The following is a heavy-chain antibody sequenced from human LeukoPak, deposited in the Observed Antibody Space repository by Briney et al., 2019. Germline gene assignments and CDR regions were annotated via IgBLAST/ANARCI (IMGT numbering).Heavy chain of an antibody. J-gene: IGHJ4*02. V-gene: IGHV1-3*01. D-gene: IGHD5-18*01. CDR3: ARGYSYGYCGY. CDR2: ITAGNGNT. Sequence: GASVKVSCKASGYSFSNFGISWVRQAPGQGLEWMGWITAGNGNTKYSQKFQGRDTITRDTSASTAYMELSSLRSEDTAVYYCARGYSYGYCGYWGQGTLVTVSS. CDR1: GYSFSNFG.